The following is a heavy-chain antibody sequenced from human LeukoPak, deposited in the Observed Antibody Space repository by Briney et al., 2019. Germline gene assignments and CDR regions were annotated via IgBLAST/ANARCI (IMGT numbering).Heavy chain of an antibody. D-gene: IGHD3-10*01. V-gene: IGHV4-4*02. CDR1: GGSISSSNW. Sequence: SGTLSLTCAVSGGSISSSNWWSWVRPPPGKGLGWIGYIYYSGSTNYNPSLKSRVTISVDTSKNQFSLKLSSVTAADTAVYYCARTLRLRGVPYYFDYWGQGTLVTVSS. CDR2: IYYSGST. J-gene: IGHJ4*02. CDR3: ARTLRLRGVPYYFDY.